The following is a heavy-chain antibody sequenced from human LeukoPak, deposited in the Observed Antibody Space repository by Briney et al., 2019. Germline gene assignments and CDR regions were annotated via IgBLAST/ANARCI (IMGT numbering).Heavy chain of an antibody. Sequence: GGSLRLSCAASGFTFRNYGMSWVRQAPLKGLEWVSAISGGGGSTYYADSVKGRFTISRDNSKNTLYLQMNSLRAEDTAVYYCAKSPLQLYTFDYWGQGTLVTVSS. D-gene: IGHD5-24*01. J-gene: IGHJ4*02. V-gene: IGHV3-23*01. CDR2: ISGGGGST. CDR3: AKSPLQLYTFDY. CDR1: GFTFRNYG.